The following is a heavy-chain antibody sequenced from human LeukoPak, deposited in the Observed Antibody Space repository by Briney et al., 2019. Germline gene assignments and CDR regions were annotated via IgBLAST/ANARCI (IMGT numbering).Heavy chain of an antibody. CDR2: ISGSGGST. CDR1: GFTFSSYA. D-gene: IGHD5-12*01. Sequence: GGSLRLSCAASGFTFSSYAMSWVRQAPGKGLEWVSAISGSGGSTYYADSVKGRFTISRDNSKNTLYLQMNSLRAEDTAVYYCAKAPRGGCDLGGDYWGQGTLVTVSS. V-gene: IGHV3-23*01. CDR3: AKAPRGGCDLGGDY. J-gene: IGHJ4*02.